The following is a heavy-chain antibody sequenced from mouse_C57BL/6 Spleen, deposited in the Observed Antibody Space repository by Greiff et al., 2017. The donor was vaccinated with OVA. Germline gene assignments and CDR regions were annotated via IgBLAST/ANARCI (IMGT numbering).Heavy chain of an antibody. CDR2: IYPRDGST. CDR1: GYTFTSYD. D-gene: IGHD2-4*01. V-gene: IGHV1-85*01. J-gene: IGHJ1*03. CDR3: ARGAYDYEWYFDV. Sequence: VKLVESGPELVKPGASVKLSCKASGYTFTSYDINWVKQRPGQGLEWIGWIYPRDGSTKYNEKFKGKATLTVDTSSSTAYMELHSLTSEDSAVYFCARGAYDYEWYFDVWGTGTTVTVSS.